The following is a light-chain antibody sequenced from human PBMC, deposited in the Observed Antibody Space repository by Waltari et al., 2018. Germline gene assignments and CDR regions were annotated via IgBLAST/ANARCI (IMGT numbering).Light chain of an antibody. V-gene: IGKV1-12*01. J-gene: IGKJ1*01. CDR3: QQGNSFPPT. Sequence: DIQMTQSPSSVSACVGDSVSITCRSSQGISTWLAWYQQKTGKAPNHLIYAASTLQSGVPSRFSGSGSGTDFTLTISGLQPEDFATYFCQQGNSFPPTFGQGTRVEV. CDR1: QGISTW. CDR2: AAS.